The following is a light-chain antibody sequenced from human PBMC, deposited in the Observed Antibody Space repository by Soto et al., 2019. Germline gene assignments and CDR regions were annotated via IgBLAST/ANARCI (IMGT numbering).Light chain of an antibody. CDR1: SRDVGSYNL. CDR2: EVS. J-gene: IGLJ1*01. Sequence: QSVLTQPASVSGAPGQSITISCTGTSRDVGSYNLVSWYQQHPGKAPKLMIYEVSKRPSGVSNRFSGSKSGNTASLTISGLQAEDKADYYCCSYAGSSTYVFGTGTKVTVL. CDR3: CSYAGSSTYV. V-gene: IGLV2-23*02.